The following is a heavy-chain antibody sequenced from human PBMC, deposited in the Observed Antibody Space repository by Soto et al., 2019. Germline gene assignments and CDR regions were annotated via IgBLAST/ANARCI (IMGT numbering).Heavy chain of an antibody. CDR2: ISYSVGA. D-gene: IGHD5-18*01. J-gene: IGHJ4*02. V-gene: IGHV4-59*01. Sequence: XETRPLTWSVSARSMIRFCREWVRQSPGDGLEWLADISYSVGASYNPSLKSRVSISLDTSKNQIALRLMSLTAADTAMYYCVASRESRAMASFDYWGQGSLFSVTS. CDR1: ARSMIRFC. CDR3: VASRESRAMASFDY.